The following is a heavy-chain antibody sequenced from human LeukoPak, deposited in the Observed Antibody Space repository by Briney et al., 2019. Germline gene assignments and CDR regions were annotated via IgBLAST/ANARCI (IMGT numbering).Heavy chain of an antibody. Sequence: GGSLRLSCAASGFTFISYGMQWVRQAPGKGLVWVSRINTDGSDISYADSVKGRFTVSRDNAKNTLYLQTNSLRADDTAVYYCARELPREVTLDYWGQGTLVTVSS. CDR3: ARELPREVTLDY. V-gene: IGHV3-74*01. CDR2: INTDGSDI. D-gene: IGHD2-21*02. J-gene: IGHJ4*01. CDR1: GFTFISYG.